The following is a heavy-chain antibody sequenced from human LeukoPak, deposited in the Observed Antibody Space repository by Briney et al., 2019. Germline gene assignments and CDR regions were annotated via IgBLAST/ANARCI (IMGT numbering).Heavy chain of an antibody. V-gene: IGHV1-69*13. Sequence: SVKVSCKASGGTFSSYAISWVRQAPGQGLEWMGGIIPIFGTANYAQKFQGRVTITADESTSTAYMELSSLRSEDTAVYYCAWHRSSGWYSPAFDYWGQGTLVTVSS. CDR3: AWHRSSGWYSPAFDY. CDR1: GGTFSSYA. D-gene: IGHD6-19*01. J-gene: IGHJ4*02. CDR2: IIPIFGTA.